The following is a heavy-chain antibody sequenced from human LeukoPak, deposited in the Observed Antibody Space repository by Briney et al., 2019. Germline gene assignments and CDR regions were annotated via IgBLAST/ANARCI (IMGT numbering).Heavy chain of an antibody. V-gene: IGHV1-24*01. D-gene: IGHD6-13*01. CDR1: GYTLTELS. CDR3: AKNRYSPNDFDY. Sequence: GASVKVSCKVSGYTLTELSMHWVRQAPGKGLEWMGGFDPEDGETIYAQKFQGRVTMTEDTSTDTAYMELSSLRAEDTAVYYCAKNRYSPNDFDYWGQGTLVTVSS. J-gene: IGHJ4*02. CDR2: FDPEDGET.